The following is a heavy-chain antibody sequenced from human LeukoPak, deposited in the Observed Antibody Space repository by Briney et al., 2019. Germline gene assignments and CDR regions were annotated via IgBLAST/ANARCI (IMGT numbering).Heavy chain of an antibody. V-gene: IGHV1-69*13. CDR2: IIPIFGTA. CDR3: ARGTAPLIIVGATDY. CDR1: GGTFSSYA. Sequence: SVTVSCKASGGTFSSYAISWVRQAPGQGLEWMGGIIPIFGTANYAQKFQGRVTITADESTSTAYMELSSLRSEDTAVYYCARGTAPLIIVGATDYWGQGTLVTVSS. J-gene: IGHJ4*02. D-gene: IGHD1-26*01.